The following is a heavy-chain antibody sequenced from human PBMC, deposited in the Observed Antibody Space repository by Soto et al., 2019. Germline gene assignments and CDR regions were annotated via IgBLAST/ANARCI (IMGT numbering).Heavy chain of an antibody. CDR1: GGSITSSGYY. CDR2: IYYSGTT. J-gene: IGHJ4*02. CDR3: ARVKGRYFDWLAFDH. V-gene: IGHV4-31*03. D-gene: IGHD3-9*01. Sequence: QVQLQESGPGLVKPSQTLSLTCTASGGSITSSGYYWSWIRQHPGKGLEWIGYIYYSGTTYYNPSLRSRPTISADTYKNQFSLNLSSGTAADTAVYYFARVKGRYFDWLAFDHWGQGTLVTVSS.